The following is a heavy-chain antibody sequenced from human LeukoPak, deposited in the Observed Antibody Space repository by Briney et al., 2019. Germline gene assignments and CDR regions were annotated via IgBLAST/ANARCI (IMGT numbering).Heavy chain of an antibody. CDR1: GFTFSIYS. V-gene: IGHV3-48*01. J-gene: IGHJ3*02. CDR2: ISSSSSTI. CDR3: AGTRGRSAFDI. D-gene: IGHD2-2*01. Sequence: GGSLRVSCAASGFTFSIYSMNWVRQAPGKGLEWVSYISSSSSTIYYADSVKGRFTISRDNAKNSLYLQMNSLRAEDTAVYFCAGTRGRSAFDIWGQGTMVTVSS.